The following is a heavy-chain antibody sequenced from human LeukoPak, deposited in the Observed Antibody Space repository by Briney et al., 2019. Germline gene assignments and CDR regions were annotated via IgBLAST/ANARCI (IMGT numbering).Heavy chain of an antibody. CDR1: GFIVSTNY. J-gene: IGHJ4*02. CDR3: ARDMGPTGFFDY. V-gene: IGHV3-53*01. CDR2: IHSSGIT. D-gene: IGHD1-26*01. Sequence: GGSLRLSCEASGFIVSTNYMSWVRQAPGKGLEWVSVIHSSGITYYADSVKGRFTISRDISKNTLYLQMNSLRAEDTAVYYCARDMGPTGFFDYWGQGTLVTVSS.